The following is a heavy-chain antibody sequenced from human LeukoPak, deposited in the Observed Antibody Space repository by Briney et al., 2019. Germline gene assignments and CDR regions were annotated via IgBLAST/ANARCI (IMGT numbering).Heavy chain of an antibody. CDR1: GFTFSSYW. CDR2: INSDGSST. J-gene: IGHJ6*02. CDR3: ARGPRDYSNYYYYGMDV. Sequence: GGSLRLSCAASGFTFSSYWMHWVRQAPGKGLVWVSRINSDGSSTSYADSVKGRFTISRDNTKNTLYLQMNSLRAEDTAVYYCARGPRDYSNYYYYGMDVWGQGTTVTVSS. V-gene: IGHV3-74*01. D-gene: IGHD4-11*01.